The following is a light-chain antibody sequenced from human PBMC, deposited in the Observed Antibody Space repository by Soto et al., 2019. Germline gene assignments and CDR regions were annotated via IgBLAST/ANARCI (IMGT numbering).Light chain of an antibody. CDR3: KQRSNWPPARGFT. V-gene: IGKV3-11*01. CDR2: DAS. CDR1: QSVSSY. J-gene: IGKJ3*01. Sequence: EIVLTQSPATLSLSPGERATLSCRASQSVSSYLAWYQQKPGQAPRLLIYDASNRATGIPARFSGSGSGTDFTLTISSLEPEDFAVYYCKQRSNWPPARGFTFGPGTKVDIK.